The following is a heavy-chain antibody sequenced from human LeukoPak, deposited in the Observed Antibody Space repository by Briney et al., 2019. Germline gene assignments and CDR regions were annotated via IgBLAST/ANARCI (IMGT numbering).Heavy chain of an antibody. CDR1: GVSISSGGYY. CDR3: ASGVTTVNDAFDI. Sequence: SETLSLTCTVSGVSISSGGYYWSWIRQHPGKGLEWIGYIYYSGSTYYNPSLKSRVTISVDTSKNQFSLKLSSGTAADTAVYYCASGVTTVNDAFDIWGQGTMVTVSS. J-gene: IGHJ3*02. V-gene: IGHV4-31*03. D-gene: IGHD4-17*01. CDR2: IYYSGST.